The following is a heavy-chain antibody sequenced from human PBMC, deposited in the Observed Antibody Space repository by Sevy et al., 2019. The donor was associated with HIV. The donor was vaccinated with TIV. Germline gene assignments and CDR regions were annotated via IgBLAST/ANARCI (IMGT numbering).Heavy chain of an antibody. CDR2: IYYSGST. CDR1: GGSISSGGYY. CDR3: ARGDGYNLDY. D-gene: IGHD5-12*01. V-gene: IGHV4-31*03. J-gene: IGHJ4*02. Sequence: SETLSLTCTVSGGSISSGGYYWSWIRQHPGKGLEWIGYIYYSGSTYYNPSVKSRVTISVDTSKNQFSLKMSSVTAADTAVYYCARGDGYNLDYWGQGTLVTVSS.